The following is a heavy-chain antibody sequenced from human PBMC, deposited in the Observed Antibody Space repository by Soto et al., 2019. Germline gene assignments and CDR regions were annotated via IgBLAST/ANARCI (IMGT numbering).Heavy chain of an antibody. J-gene: IGHJ4*02. CDR2: ISGSGGST. CDR1: GFTFSSYA. V-gene: IGHV3-23*01. CDR3: AKVRMLSGWYWSY. Sequence: GGSLRLSCAASGFTFSSYAMSWVRQAPGKGLEWVSAISGSGGSTYYADSVKGRFTISRDNSKNTLYLQMNSLGAEDTAVYYCAKVRMLSGWYWSYWGQGTLVTVSS. D-gene: IGHD6-19*01.